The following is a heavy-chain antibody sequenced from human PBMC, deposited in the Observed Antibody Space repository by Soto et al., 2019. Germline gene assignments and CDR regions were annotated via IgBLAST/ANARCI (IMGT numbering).Heavy chain of an antibody. V-gene: IGHV3-23*01. CDR3: APGWDIAPFWTD. J-gene: IGHJ4*02. Sequence: EVQLLESGGGLVKPGGSLRLSCVASGFTFGSYAMSWVRQAPGQGLDWVSTISGGDTTQYAESVKGRFTISRDKAKNTLYLQMNTLRVEDTAVYYCAPGWDIAPFWTDWGQGTLVTVSS. CDR1: GFTFGSYA. CDR2: ISGGDTT. D-gene: IGHD3-3*01.